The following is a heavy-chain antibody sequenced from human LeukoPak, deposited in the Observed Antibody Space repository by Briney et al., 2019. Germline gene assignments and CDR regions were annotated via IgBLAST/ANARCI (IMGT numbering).Heavy chain of an antibody. D-gene: IGHD3-10*02. Sequence: SETLSPTCTVSDSSITSAYYWAWFRQPPGKGLEWIATVLRLQTLRTFNNPSLVSRFTMSLDPSPNHFSLNLTHVPAADTALYFCARVLHVPYLIDSWGQGT. V-gene: IGHV4-38-2*02. CDR3: ARVLHVPYLIDS. J-gene: IGHJ4*02. CDR1: DSSITSAYY. CDR2: VLRLQTLRT.